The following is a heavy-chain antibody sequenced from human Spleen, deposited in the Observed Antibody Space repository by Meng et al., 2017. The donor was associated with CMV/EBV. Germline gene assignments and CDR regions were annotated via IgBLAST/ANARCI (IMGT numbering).Heavy chain of an antibody. J-gene: IGHJ4*02. CDR3: ARGPFIVVVPAAVGSGTDV. V-gene: IGHV4-34*01. D-gene: IGHD2-2*01. CDR1: GGSFSGYY. CDR2: INHSGST. Sequence: SETLSLTCAVYGGSFSGYYWSWIRQPPGKGLEWIGEINHSGSTNYNPSLKSRVTISVDTSKNQFSLKLSSVTAADTAVYYCARGPFIVVVPAAVGSGTDVWGQGALVTVSS.